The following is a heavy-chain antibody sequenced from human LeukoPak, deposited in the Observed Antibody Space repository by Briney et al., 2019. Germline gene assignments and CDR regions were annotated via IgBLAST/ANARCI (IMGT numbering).Heavy chain of an antibody. CDR1: GFSFSSYA. Sequence: GGSLRLSCAASGFSFSSYAIHWVRQAPGKGLEWVTFMSSDGGNQYHADSVKGRFTISRDNSKNALYLQMNSLRAEDTAVYYCARGPSTRYYGSGSYSLVLRFDPWGQGTLVTVSS. V-gene: IGHV3-30*01. CDR2: MSSDGGNQ. D-gene: IGHD3-10*01. J-gene: IGHJ5*02. CDR3: ARGPSTRYYGSGSYSLVLRFDP.